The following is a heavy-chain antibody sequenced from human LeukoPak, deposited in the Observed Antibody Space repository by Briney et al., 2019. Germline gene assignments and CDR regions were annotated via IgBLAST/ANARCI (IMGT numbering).Heavy chain of an antibody. Sequence: GGSLRLSCAAAGFTFSSYWMSWVRQAPGKGLEWVANIKQDGSRKNYVDSVKGRFTISRDNAKNSLYLQMNSLRVEDTAVYYCAGRSGSFDCWGQGTLVTVSS. CDR3: AGRSGSFDC. J-gene: IGHJ4*02. D-gene: IGHD3-10*01. CDR2: IKQDGSRK. CDR1: GFTFSSYW. V-gene: IGHV3-7*01.